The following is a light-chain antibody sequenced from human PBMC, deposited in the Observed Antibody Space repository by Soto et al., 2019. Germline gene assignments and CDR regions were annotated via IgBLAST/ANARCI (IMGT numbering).Light chain of an antibody. CDR3: CSYAGSSTYVV. J-gene: IGLJ2*01. V-gene: IGLV2-23*01. CDR2: EGS. CDR1: SSDVGTYKL. Sequence: QSVLTQPASVSGSPGPSITISCTGTSSDVGTYKLVSWYRQHPGKAPKLKIYEGSKRPTGVSNRFSGSTSANTASLSISGLQAEDEADYYCCSYAGSSTYVVFGGGTKLTVL.